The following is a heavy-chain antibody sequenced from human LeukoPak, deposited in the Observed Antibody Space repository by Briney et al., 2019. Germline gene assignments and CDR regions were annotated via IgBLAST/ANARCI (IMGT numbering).Heavy chain of an antibody. Sequence: GGSLRLSCAASGFTFSSYWMSWVRQAPGKGLEWVANIKQDGSEKYYVDSVKGRFTISRDNAKNSLYPQMNSLRAEDTAVYYCARALTGYYCYFDYWGQGTQVTVSS. J-gene: IGHJ4*02. D-gene: IGHD3-9*01. CDR3: ARALTGYYCYFDY. CDR2: IKQDGSEK. V-gene: IGHV3-7*01. CDR1: GFTFSSYW.